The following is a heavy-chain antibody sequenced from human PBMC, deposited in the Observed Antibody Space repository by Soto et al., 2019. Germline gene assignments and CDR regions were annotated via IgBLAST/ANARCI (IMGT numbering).Heavy chain of an antibody. D-gene: IGHD2-15*01. V-gene: IGHV4-4*02. CDR3: ARARAEDNYGMDV. CDR2: SSHSGST. CDR1: GGSISSSNW. Sequence: QVQLQESGPGLVKPSGTLSLTCAVSGGSISSSNWWSWVRQPPGKGLEWIGESSHSGSTNYNPSLKSRVTISVDKSKYQFSLTLSSVTAADTAVYYCARARAEDNYGMDVWGQGTTVTVSS. J-gene: IGHJ6*02.